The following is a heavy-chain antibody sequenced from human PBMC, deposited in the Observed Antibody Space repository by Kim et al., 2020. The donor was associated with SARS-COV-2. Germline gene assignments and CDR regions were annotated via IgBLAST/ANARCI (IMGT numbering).Heavy chain of an antibody. CDR3: ASTHKISGWYDY. CDR1: GGSISSYY. CDR2: IYYSGST. D-gene: IGHD6-19*01. Sequence: SETLSLTCTVSGGSISSYYWSWIRQPPGKGLEWIGYIYYSGSTNYNPSLKSRVTISVDTSKNQFSLKLSSVTAADTAVYYCASTHKISGWYDYWGQGTLVTVSS. V-gene: IGHV4-59*13. J-gene: IGHJ4*02.